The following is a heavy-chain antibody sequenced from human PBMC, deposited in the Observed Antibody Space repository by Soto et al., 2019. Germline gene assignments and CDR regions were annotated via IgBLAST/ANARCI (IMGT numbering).Heavy chain of an antibody. J-gene: IGHJ6*02. CDR3: ARDRQYCSSTSCYYYYGMDV. D-gene: IGHD2-2*01. CDR2: ISAYNGNT. Sequence: ASVKVSCKASGYTFTSYGISWVRQAPGQGLEWMGWISAYNGNTNYAQKLQGRVTMTTDTSTSTAYMELRSLRSDDTAVYYCARDRQYCSSTSCYYYYGMDVWGQGTTVTVSS. V-gene: IGHV1-18*04. CDR1: GYTFTSYG.